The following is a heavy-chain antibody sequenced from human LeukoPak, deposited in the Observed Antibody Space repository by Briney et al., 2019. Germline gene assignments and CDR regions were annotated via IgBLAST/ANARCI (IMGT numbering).Heavy chain of an antibody. CDR1: GYSISSGYY. CDR2: IYHSGST. CDR3: ARDLTYDSSGYYH. V-gene: IGHV4-38-2*02. J-gene: IGHJ5*02. Sequence: PSETLSLTCAVSGYSISSGYYWGWIRQPPGKGLEWIGSIYHSGSTYYNPSLKSRVTISVDTSKNQFSLKLSSVTAADTAVYYCARDLTYDSSGYYHWGQGTLVTVSS. D-gene: IGHD3-22*01.